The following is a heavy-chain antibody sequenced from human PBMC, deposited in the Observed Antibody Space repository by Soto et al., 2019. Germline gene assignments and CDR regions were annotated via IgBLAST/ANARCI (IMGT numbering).Heavy chain of an antibody. CDR3: ASPSSGSGSYY. Sequence: QVQLVQSGAEVKKPGASVKVSCKASGYTFSSYALHWVRQAPGQRLEWMGWINAGNGNTKYSQKFQGRVTFTRDTTASTAYMELGSLRSEDTAVYYFASPSSGSGSYYWGQGTLVTVSS. CDR1: GYTFSSYA. CDR2: INAGNGNT. V-gene: IGHV1-3*01. J-gene: IGHJ4*02. D-gene: IGHD3-10*01.